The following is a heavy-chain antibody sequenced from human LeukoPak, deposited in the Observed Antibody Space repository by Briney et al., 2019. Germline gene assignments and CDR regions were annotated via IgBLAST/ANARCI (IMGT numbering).Heavy chain of an antibody. J-gene: IGHJ5*02. Sequence: KPSETLSLTCAVSGYFISSGYHWGWIRQPPGKGLEWIGSIYQSGSIYYNPSLKSRVTISVDTSKNQFSLKLTSVTAADTAVYYCARHIPISEPKWWFDLWGQGTLVSVSS. CDR2: IYQSGSI. CDR1: GYFISSGYH. CDR3: ARHIPISEPKWWFDL. D-gene: IGHD1-26*01. V-gene: IGHV4-38-2*01.